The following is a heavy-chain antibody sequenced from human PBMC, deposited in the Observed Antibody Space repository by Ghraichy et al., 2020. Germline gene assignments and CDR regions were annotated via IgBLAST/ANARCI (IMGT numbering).Heavy chain of an antibody. CDR3: ARVLGGDYTAHYYYYMDV. D-gene: IGHD4-17*01. V-gene: IGHV1-69*13. J-gene: IGHJ6*03. Sequence: SVKVSCKASGGTFSSYAISWVRQAPGQGLEWMGGIIPIFGTANYAQKFQGRVTITADESTSTAYMELSSLRSEDTAVYYCARVLGGDYTAHYYYYMDVWGKGTTVTVSS. CDR2: IIPIFGTA. CDR1: GGTFSSYA.